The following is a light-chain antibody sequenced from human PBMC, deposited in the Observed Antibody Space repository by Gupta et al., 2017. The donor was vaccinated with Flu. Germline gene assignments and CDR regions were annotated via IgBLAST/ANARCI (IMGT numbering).Light chain of an antibody. CDR1: QSSLYNYNNKNH. V-gene: IGKV4-1*01. Sequence: ENVVINYPHSLAVSLGERATINCKSSQSSLYNYNNKNHLAWFQQKTGQPPKLLISWASTRESGVPDRFSGRGSGTDFTLTISSLQTEDVAVYYCQQEYDNPRTFGQGTKVEIK. CDR2: WAS. CDR3: QQEYDNPRT. J-gene: IGKJ1*01.